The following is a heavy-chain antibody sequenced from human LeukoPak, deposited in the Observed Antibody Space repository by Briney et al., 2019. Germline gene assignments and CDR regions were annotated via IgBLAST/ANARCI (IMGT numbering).Heavy chain of an antibody. CDR1: GFTLSDYW. Sequence: GXSLRLSCAASGFTLSDYWMSWGRQAAGKGLEGVANIKQDGSEKDYVDSVKGRFTISRDNGKNSLYLQMNRLRAEETGVYYCARDLTDCSSTSCFYYMDVWGKGTTVTVSS. CDR3: ARDLTDCSSTSCFYYMDV. V-gene: IGHV3-7*01. J-gene: IGHJ6*03. CDR2: IKQDGSEK. D-gene: IGHD2-2*01.